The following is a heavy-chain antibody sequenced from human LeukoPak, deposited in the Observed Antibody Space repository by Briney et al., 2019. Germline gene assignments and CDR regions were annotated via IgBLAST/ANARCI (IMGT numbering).Heavy chain of an antibody. V-gene: IGHV3-48*04. CDR3: AKDIGGEMATTLLDY. J-gene: IGHJ4*02. CDR1: GFTFSSYA. D-gene: IGHD5-24*01. CDR2: ISSSGSTI. Sequence: GGSLRLSCAASGFTFSSYAMSWVRQAPGKGLEWVSYISSSGSTIYYADSVKGRFTISRDNAKNSLYLQMNSLRAEDMALYYCAKDIGGEMATTLLDYWGQGTLVTVSS.